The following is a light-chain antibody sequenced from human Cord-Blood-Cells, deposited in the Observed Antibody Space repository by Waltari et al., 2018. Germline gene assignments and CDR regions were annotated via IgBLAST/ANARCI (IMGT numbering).Light chain of an antibody. J-gene: IGLJ1*01. CDR3: SSYTSSSPYV. CDR2: DVS. V-gene: IGLV2-14*01. CDR1: SRDVGGYNY. Sequence: QSALTQPASVSGSPGQSITSSCTGTSRDVGGYNYVSWYQQHPGKARQLMIYDVSKRPSGVSNRVPGSQSGHTASLTISGIQAEDEADYYGSSYTSSSPYVFGTGTKVTVL.